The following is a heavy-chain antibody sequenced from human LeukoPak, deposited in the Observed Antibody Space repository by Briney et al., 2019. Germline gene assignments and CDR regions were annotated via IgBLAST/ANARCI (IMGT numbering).Heavy chain of an antibody. Sequence: GGSLSSSLPPPGFTFRGFAITGSGRPPGKGWGWSSPISGSGGSTYYADSVKGRLTISRDNSKNTLYLQMNSLRAEDTAVYYCATKLHIVVVPAAIDYWGQGTLVTVSS. CDR1: GFTFRGFA. CDR3: ATKLHIVVVPAAIDY. CDR2: ISGSGGST. D-gene: IGHD2-2*01. J-gene: IGHJ4*02. V-gene: IGHV3-23*01.